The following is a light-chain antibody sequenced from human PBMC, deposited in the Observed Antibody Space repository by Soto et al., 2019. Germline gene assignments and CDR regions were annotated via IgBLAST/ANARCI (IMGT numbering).Light chain of an antibody. CDR3: QESDNWLWT. CDR1: QSISTK. J-gene: IGKJ1*01. V-gene: IGKV3D-15*01. CDR2: AAS. Sequence: EIVLTQSPATLSVSPGESATLSCRASQSISTKLAWYQQKPGQAPRLVIYAASTRASGIPARFSGRGSGTEFTPTISSLQSEDLAIYYCQESDNWLWTFGQGTKVEIK.